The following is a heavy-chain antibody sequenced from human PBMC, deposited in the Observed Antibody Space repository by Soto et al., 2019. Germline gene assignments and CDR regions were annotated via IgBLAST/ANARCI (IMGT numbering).Heavy chain of an antibody. CDR1: GFTFRNYD. CDR2: ISAAGDP. CDR3: ARSDRDFYGLDV. Sequence: EVQLVESGGGLVQPGGSLRLSFEASGFTFRNYDMHWLRQGTGKGLEWVSGISAAGDPDYADSVEGRFTISRENAQNSFFLQMNSLRVGDTAVYYCARSDRDFYGLDVWGQGTTVIVSS. V-gene: IGHV3-13*05. J-gene: IGHJ6*02.